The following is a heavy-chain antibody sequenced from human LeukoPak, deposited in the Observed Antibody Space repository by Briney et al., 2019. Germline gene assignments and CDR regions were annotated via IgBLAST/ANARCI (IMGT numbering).Heavy chain of an antibody. CDR2: IYTSGST. CDR3: ARDRSGADY. Sequence: SETLSLTCTVSGGSISTYYWSWIRQPAGKGPEWIGRIYTSGSTKYNPSLKSRVTISVDKSKNQFSLKLASVTAADTAMYYCARDRSGADYWGQGALVTVS. V-gene: IGHV4-4*07. D-gene: IGHD3-10*01. J-gene: IGHJ4*02. CDR1: GGSISTYY.